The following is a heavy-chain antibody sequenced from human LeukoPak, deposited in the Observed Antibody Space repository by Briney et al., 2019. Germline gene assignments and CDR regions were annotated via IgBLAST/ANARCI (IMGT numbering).Heavy chain of an antibody. V-gene: IGHV4-39*07. CDR2: IYYSGST. Sequence: SETLSLTCTVSGGSISSSSYYWGWIRQPPGKGLEWIGSIYYSGSTYYNPSLKSRVTISVDTSKNQFSLKLSSVTAADTAVYYCARGRWALGYCSSTSCYGGRYGMDVWGQGTTVTVSS. CDR3: ARGRWALGYCSSTSCYGGRYGMDV. J-gene: IGHJ6*02. CDR1: GGSISSSSYY. D-gene: IGHD2-2*01.